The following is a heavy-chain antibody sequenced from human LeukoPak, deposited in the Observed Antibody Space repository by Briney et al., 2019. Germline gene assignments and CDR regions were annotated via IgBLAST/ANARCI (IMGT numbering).Heavy chain of an antibody. V-gene: IGHV3-23*01. Sequence: PGGSLRLSCAASGFTFGSYAMSWVRQAPGKGLEWVSDISASGGSTYYTDSVKGRFTISRDNSKNTLYLQMNSVRAEDTAVYYCVPRKEWSCYMDVWGKGTTVSVSS. CDR3: VPRKEWSCYMDV. J-gene: IGHJ6*03. CDR2: ISASGGST. CDR1: GFTFGSYA. D-gene: IGHD3-3*01.